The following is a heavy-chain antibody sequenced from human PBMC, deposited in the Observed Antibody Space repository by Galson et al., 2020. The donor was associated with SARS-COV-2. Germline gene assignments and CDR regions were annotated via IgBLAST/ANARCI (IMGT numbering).Heavy chain of an antibody. D-gene: IGHD3-9*01. CDR2: ISYDGSNK. V-gene: IGHV3-30*18. CDR1: GFTFSSYG. J-gene: IGHJ4*02. Sequence: GGSLRLSCAASGFTFSSYGMHWVRQAPGKGLEWVAVISYDGSNKYYADSVKGRFTISRDNSKNTLYLQMNSLRAEDTAVYYCAKADILTGLGDLFDYWGQGTLVTVSS. CDR3: AKADILTGLGDLFDY.